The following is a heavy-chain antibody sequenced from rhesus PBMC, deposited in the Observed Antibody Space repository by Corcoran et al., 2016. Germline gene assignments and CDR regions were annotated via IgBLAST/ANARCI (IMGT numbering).Heavy chain of an antibody. V-gene: IGHV3-54*02. Sequence: EVQLVESGGGLVQPGGSLRLSCAASGFTFSSYVMHWVRQAPGKGLEGVAVKTDEGNKKKYTESVKDRFTISRDNSKNRLYIQMNNRKWEDTAVYYCARVSVDTVGIGSVDVWGRGVLVTVSS. CDR2: KTDEGNKK. J-gene: IGHJ5-2*02. CDR1: GFTFSSYV. CDR3: ARVSVDTVGIGSVDV. D-gene: IGHD5-30*01.